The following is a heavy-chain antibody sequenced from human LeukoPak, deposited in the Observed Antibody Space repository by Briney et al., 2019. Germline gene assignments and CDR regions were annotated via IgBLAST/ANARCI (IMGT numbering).Heavy chain of an antibody. Sequence: GGSLRLSCAASGFTFSNAWMSWVRQAPGKGLEWVGRIKSKTDGGTTDYAAPVKGRFTISRDDSKNTLYLQMNSLKTEDTAVYYCTIDRNYDFWMFDYWGQGTLVTVSS. CDR2: IKSKTDGGTT. V-gene: IGHV3-15*01. J-gene: IGHJ4*02. D-gene: IGHD3-3*01. CDR3: TIDRNYDFWMFDY. CDR1: GFTFSNAW.